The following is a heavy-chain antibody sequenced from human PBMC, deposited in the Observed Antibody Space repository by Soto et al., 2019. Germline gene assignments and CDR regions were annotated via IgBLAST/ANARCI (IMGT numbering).Heavy chain of an antibody. D-gene: IGHD3-16*01. V-gene: IGHV4-34*01. Sequence: QVQLQQWGAGLLKPSETLSLTCAVYGGSFSGYYWSWIRQPPGKGLEWIGEINHSASTNYNPSLKSRVNISVDTSKNQFSLKLSSVTAADTAVYYCARWGSSRGDYWGQGTLVTVSS. CDR3: ARWGSSRGDY. CDR2: INHSAST. CDR1: GGSFSGYY. J-gene: IGHJ4*02.